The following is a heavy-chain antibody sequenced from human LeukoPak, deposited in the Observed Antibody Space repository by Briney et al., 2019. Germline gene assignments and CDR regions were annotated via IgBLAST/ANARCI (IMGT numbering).Heavy chain of an antibody. CDR3: ARDRPSEVYVWGSYQPN. D-gene: IGHD3-16*02. CDR2: IYYSGST. J-gene: IGHJ4*02. Sequence: SETLSLTCTVSGGSISSSSYYWGWIRQPPGKGLERIGSIYYSGSTYYNPSLKSRVTISVDTSKNQFSLKLSSVTAADTAVYYCARDRPSEVYVWGSYQPNWGQGTLVTVSS. CDR1: GGSISSSSYY. V-gene: IGHV4-39*07.